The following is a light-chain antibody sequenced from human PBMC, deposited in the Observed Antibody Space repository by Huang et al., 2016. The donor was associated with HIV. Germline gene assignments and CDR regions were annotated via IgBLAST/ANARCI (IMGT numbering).Light chain of an antibody. Sequence: EIVLTQSPGSLSLSPGDKVTVSCRASHSVDSGYLAWYQHKPGQSPRLLVYGTSTRASGVPSRFTGSGAGRDFTLAINRLEAEDFGVYYCQQYASSMATFGQGTRVGI. CDR1: HSVDSGY. V-gene: IGKV3-20*01. J-gene: IGKJ1*01. CDR2: GTS. CDR3: QQYASSMAT.